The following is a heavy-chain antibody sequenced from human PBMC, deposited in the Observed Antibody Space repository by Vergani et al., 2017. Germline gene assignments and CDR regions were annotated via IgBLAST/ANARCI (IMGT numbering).Heavy chain of an antibody. CDR1: GFTFSSYG. CDR2: IWYDGSNK. Sequence: QVQLVESGGGVVQPGRSLRLSCAASGFTFSSYGMHWVRQAPGKGREWVEVIWYDGSNKYYADSVKGRFTISSDNSKNTLYLQMNSLRAEDTAVYYCARGSSSWYGYYYYYMDVWGKGTTVTVSS. V-gene: IGHV3-33*01. CDR3: ARGSSSWYGYYYYYMDV. J-gene: IGHJ6*03. D-gene: IGHD6-13*01.